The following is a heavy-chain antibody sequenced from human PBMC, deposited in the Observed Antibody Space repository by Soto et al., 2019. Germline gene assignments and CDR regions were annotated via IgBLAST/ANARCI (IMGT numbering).Heavy chain of an antibody. CDR3: ARGAVLRFLEWLPVDY. CDR2: IYYSGST. J-gene: IGHJ4*02. D-gene: IGHD3-3*01. V-gene: IGHV4-61*01. CDR1: GGSVSSGSYY. Sequence: QVQLQESGPGLVKPSETLSLTCTVSGGSVSSGSYYWSWIRQPPGKGLEWIGYIYYSGSTNYNPSHMSRVTISLDTSKNQFSLKLSSVTAADTAVYYCARGAVLRFLEWLPVDYWGQGTLVTVSS.